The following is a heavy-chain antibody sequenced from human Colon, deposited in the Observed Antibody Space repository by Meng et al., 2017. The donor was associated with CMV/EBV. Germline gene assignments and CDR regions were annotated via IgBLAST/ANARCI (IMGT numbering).Heavy chain of an antibody. J-gene: IGHJ4*02. CDR2: IRYAGIDK. V-gene: IGHV3-30*02. CDR1: GFIFSDYG. CDR3: AKVDSAMGRTYFDY. Sequence: GGSLRLSCAASGFIFSDYGMHWVRQTPGKGLEWVASIRYAGIDKFYADSVKGRLTISRDNSKNMLFLQMDSLRDDDTSVYYCAKVDSAMGRTYFDYWGQGTLVTVSS. D-gene: IGHD5-18*01.